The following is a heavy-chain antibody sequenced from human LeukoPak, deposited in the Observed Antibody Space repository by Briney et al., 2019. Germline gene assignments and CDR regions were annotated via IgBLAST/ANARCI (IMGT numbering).Heavy chain of an antibody. J-gene: IGHJ4*02. CDR2: IYHSGST. CDR1: GGSISSSNW. CDR3: ATGAAIAAAGTGGYFDY. Sequence: SETLSLTCAVSGGSISSSNWWSWGRQPPGKGLEWTGEIYHSGSTNYNPSLKSRVTISVDKSKNQFSLKLSSVTAADTAVYYCATGAAIAAAGTGGYFDYWGQGTLVTVSS. V-gene: IGHV4-4*02. D-gene: IGHD6-13*01.